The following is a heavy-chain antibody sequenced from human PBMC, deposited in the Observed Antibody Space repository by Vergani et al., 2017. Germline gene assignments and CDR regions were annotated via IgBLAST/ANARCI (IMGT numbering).Heavy chain of an antibody. D-gene: IGHD6-19*01. CDR3: ARHSTVKWLVKLGWIDP. Sequence: QLQLQESGPGLVKPSATLSLTCSVSGASIRSSNYYWGWIRQPPGKGLEWIASIYYSGSTYYHPSLKSRVTISVDTSKNQFSLKLSSVTAADTAVYCCARHSTVKWLVKLGWIDPWGQGSLVTVSS. CDR1: GASIRSSNYY. J-gene: IGHJ5*02. CDR2: IYYSGST. V-gene: IGHV4-39*01.